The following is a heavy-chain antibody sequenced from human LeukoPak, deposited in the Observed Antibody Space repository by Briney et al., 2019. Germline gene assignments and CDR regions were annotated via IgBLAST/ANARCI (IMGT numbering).Heavy chain of an antibody. Sequence: SETLSLTCTVSGGSISSYYWSWIRQPPGKGLEWIGYIYYSGSTNYNPSLKSRVTISVDTSKNQFSLKLSSVTAADTAVYYCARRHGSYSSGWYLDYWGQGTLVTVSS. J-gene: IGHJ4*02. CDR1: GGSISSYY. V-gene: IGHV4-59*01. D-gene: IGHD6-19*01. CDR3: ARRHGSYSSGWYLDY. CDR2: IYYSGST.